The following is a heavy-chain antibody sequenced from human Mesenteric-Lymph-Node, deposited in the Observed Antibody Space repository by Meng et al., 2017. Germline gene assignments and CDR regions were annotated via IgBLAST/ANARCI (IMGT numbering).Heavy chain of an antibody. CDR1: GFSLRTSGVG. V-gene: IGHV2-5*02. Sequence: QITLKESGRALVNRTQTLPLTCPFSGFSLRTSGVGVRWIRHPPGKALEWLALIYWDDDNRYSPSLKSKLTITKDTSKNQVVLTMTNMDPVDTAIYYCAHRPGRSGWYFDYWGQGTLVTVSS. CDR3: AHRPGRSGWYFDY. J-gene: IGHJ4*02. D-gene: IGHD6-19*01. CDR2: IYWDDDN.